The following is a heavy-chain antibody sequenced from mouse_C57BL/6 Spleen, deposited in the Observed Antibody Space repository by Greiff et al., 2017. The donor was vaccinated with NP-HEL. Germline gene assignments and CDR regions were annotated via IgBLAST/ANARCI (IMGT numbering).Heavy chain of an antibody. CDR3: ARGGNDYDGIPYAMDY. CDR1: GYSITSGYY. D-gene: IGHD2-4*01. V-gene: IGHV3-6*01. J-gene: IGHJ4*01. CDR2: ISYDGSN. Sequence: EVKLQESGPGLVKPSQSLSLTCSVTGYSITSGYYWNWIRQFPGNKLEWMGYISYDGSNNYNPSLKNRISITRDTSKNQFFLKLNSVTTEDTATYYCARGGNDYDGIPYAMDYWGQGTSVTVSS.